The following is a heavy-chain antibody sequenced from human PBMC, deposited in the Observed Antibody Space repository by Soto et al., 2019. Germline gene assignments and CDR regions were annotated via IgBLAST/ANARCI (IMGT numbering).Heavy chain of an antibody. CDR1: GFTFSSYA. V-gene: IGHV3-23*01. D-gene: IGHD6-13*01. Sequence: EVQLLESGGGLVQPGGSLRLSCAASGFTFSSYAMSWVRQAPGKGLEWVSAISGSGGSTYYADSVKGRFTISRDNSKNTLYLQMNSLRAADTAVYYCAKDRRSSWSAYYFDYWGQGTLVTVSS. CDR3: AKDRRSSWSAYYFDY. J-gene: IGHJ4*02. CDR2: ISGSGGST.